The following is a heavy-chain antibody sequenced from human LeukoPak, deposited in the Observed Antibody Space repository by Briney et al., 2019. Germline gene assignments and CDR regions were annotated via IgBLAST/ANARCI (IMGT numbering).Heavy chain of an antibody. V-gene: IGHV3-21*01. CDR1: GFTFSSYS. J-gene: IGHJ4*02. CDR2: ISSSSSYI. Sequence: GGSLRLSCAASGFTFSSYSMNWVRQAPGKGLEWVSSISSSSSYIYYADSVKGRFTISRDNAKSSLYLQMNSLRAEDTAVYYCARIYCSGGSCYSGGGYFDYWGQGTLVTVSS. D-gene: IGHD2-15*01. CDR3: ARIYCSGGSCYSGGGYFDY.